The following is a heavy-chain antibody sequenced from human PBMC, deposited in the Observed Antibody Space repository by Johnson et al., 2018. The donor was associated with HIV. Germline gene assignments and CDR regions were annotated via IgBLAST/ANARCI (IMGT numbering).Heavy chain of an antibody. J-gene: IGHJ3*02. Sequence: EVQLVESGGGLVQPGGSLRLSCAASGFTFSTYAMSWVRQAPGRGLEWVSAISGGGGSTYYADSVKGRFTISRDNSKNSLYLQMNSLRAGDTAVYYCARGAGYNFWSGYYAGRNAFDIWGQGTMVTVSS. CDR3: ARGAGYNFWSGYYAGRNAFDI. V-gene: IGHV3-23*04. D-gene: IGHD3-3*01. CDR2: ISGGGGST. CDR1: GFTFSTYA.